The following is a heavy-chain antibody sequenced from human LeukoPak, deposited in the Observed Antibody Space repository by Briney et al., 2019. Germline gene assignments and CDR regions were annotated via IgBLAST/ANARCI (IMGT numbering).Heavy chain of an antibody. Sequence: ASVKISCKASGDTLTSFSISWVRQAPGHGLEWMGWISAYNGYKDYAQKLQGRVTMTTDTSTNTAYMELRSLRSDDTAVYYCVRGDCSGVSCYLPEYFRHWGQGTLVTVSS. J-gene: IGHJ1*01. CDR1: GDTLTSFS. D-gene: IGHD2-15*01. CDR3: VRGDCSGVSCYLPEYFRH. CDR2: ISAYNGYK. V-gene: IGHV1-18*01.